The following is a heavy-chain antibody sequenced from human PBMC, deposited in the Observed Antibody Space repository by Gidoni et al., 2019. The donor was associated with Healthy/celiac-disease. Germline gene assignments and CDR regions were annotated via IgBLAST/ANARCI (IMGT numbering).Heavy chain of an antibody. J-gene: IGHJ4*02. CDR3: ARDGGYSYNDFDY. Sequence: EVQLVESGGGVVKPGGSLRLSCAASGFTSSSYSRSWVRTAPGKGLEWCSSISSSSSYIYYANSVKGRFTISRDNAKNSLYLQMNSLRAEDTAVYYCARDGGYSYNDFDYWGQGTLVTVSS. CDR2: ISSSSSYI. CDR1: GFTSSSYS. D-gene: IGHD5-18*01. V-gene: IGHV3-21*01.